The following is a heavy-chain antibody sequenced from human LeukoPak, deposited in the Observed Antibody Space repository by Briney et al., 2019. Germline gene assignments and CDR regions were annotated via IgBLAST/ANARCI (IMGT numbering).Heavy chain of an antibody. CDR3: ARFGEMATIDY. CDR2: IYYSGST. J-gene: IGHJ4*02. V-gene: IGHV4-59*01. CDR1: GGSISSYY. Sequence: SETLYLTCTVSGGSISSYYWSWIWQPPGKGLEWIGYIYYSGSTNYNPSLKSRVTISVDTSKNQFSLKLSSVTAADTAVYYCARFGEMATIDYWGQGTLVTVSS. D-gene: IGHD5-24*01.